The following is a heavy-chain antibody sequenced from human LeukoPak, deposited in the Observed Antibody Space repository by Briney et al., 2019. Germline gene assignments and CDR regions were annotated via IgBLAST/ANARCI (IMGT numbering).Heavy chain of an antibody. V-gene: IGHV4-34*01. CDR1: GGSFSGYY. J-gene: IGHJ6*02. CDR2: INHSGST. D-gene: IGHD3-22*01. CDR3: ARGVGRGLYYYDSSGYSPLV. Sequence: SGTLSLTCAVYGGSFSGYYWSWVRQPPGKGLEWIGEINHSGSTNYNPSLKSRVTISVDTSKNQFSLKLSSVTAADTAVYYWARGVGRGLYYYDSSGYSPLVWGQGTTVTVSS.